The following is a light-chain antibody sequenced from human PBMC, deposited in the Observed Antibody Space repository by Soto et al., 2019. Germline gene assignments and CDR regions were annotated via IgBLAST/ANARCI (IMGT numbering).Light chain of an antibody. J-gene: IGKJ4*01. CDR1: QSLLHSSGHNC. Sequence: DIVMTQSPLYLPVTPGEPASISSRSSQSLLHSSGHNCLDWYLQKPGQSPQLLIHLGSSRASGVPDRFSGSGSGTDFTLRISRVEAEDVGIYYCMQALQSPPTFGGGTRVEIK. CDR2: LGS. CDR3: MQALQSPPT. V-gene: IGKV2-28*01.